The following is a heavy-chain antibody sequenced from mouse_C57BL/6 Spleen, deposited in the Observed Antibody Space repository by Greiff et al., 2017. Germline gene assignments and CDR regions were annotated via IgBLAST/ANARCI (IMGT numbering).Heavy chain of an antibody. Sequence: VQLQQSGPELVKPGASVKLSCKASGYSFTGYYMNWVKQSPEKSLEWIGEINPSTGGTTYNQKFKAKATLTVDKSSSTAYMQLKSLTSEDSAVYYCARDYIAYWGKGTMVTVSA. V-gene: IGHV1-42*01. CDR3: ARDYIAY. CDR1: GYSFTGYY. D-gene: IGHD2-12*01. J-gene: IGHJ3*01. CDR2: INPSTGGT.